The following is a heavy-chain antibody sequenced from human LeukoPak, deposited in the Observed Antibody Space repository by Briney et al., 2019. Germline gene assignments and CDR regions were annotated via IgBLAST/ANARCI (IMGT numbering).Heavy chain of an antibody. CDR1: GFSFNTYA. V-gene: IGHV3-23*01. Sequence: GGSLRLSCVASGFSFNTYAMSWVRQAPGKGLEWVSGFTTAGDTTHYADSVKGRFTVSRDNSKNTLYLETNSLRAEDTAVYYCAKSPVLAVSHFDYWGQGTLVTVSS. J-gene: IGHJ4*02. CDR3: AKSPVLAVSHFDY. D-gene: IGHD3-3*02. CDR2: FTTAGDTT.